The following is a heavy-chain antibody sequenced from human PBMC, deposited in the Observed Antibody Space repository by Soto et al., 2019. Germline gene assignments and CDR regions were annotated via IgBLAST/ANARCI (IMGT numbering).Heavy chain of an antibody. D-gene: IGHD2-2*01. J-gene: IGHJ5*02. CDR1: GGSMISYY. Sequence: PSEMLSLTCTVCGGSMISYYWSWIRQPPGRGLEWIGFIYYAGSTKYNPSLNSRVTISVDTSKNQFSLTVTSVTAADTAVYYCPKEKISTSCCNWFDPWGQGTLVTVSS. CDR2: IYYAGST. V-gene: IGHV4-59*12. CDR3: PKEKISTSCCNWFDP.